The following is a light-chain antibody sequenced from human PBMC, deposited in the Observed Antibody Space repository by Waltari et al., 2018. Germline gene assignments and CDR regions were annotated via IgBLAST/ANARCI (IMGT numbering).Light chain of an antibody. Sequence: QSALTQPASVSGSPGQSITISCTGTSSDVGGSIYVSWYQQHPGKAPKLMIYDVSNWPSGVSNRFSGSKSGNTASLTISGLQAEDEADYYCSSYTSSSTLVVFGGGTKLTVL. V-gene: IGLV2-14*01. CDR3: SSYTSSSTLVV. J-gene: IGLJ2*01. CDR2: DVS. CDR1: SSDVGGSIY.